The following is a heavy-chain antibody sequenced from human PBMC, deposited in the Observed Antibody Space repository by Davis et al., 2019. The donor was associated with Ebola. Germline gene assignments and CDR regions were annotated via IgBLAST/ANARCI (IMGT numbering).Heavy chain of an antibody. CDR1: GYTFTSYG. CDR3: AILLLWFGESDGGAVDV. J-gene: IGHJ6*02. Sequence: SVKVSCKASGYTFTSYGISWVRQAPGQGLEWMGGIIPIFGTANYAQKFQGRVTMTEDTSTDTAYMELSSLRSEDTAVYYCAILLLWFGESDGGAVDVWGQGTTVTVSS. V-gene: IGHV1-69*06. D-gene: IGHD3-10*01. CDR2: IIPIFGTA.